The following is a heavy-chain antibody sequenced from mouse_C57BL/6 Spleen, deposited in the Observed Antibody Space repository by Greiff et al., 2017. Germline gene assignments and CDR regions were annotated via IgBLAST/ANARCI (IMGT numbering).Heavy chain of an antibody. J-gene: IGHJ1*03. CDR2: INYDGSST. V-gene: IGHV5-16*01. Sequence: EVKVVESEGGLVQPGSSMKLSCTASGFTFSDYYMAWVRQVPEKGLEWVANINYDGSSTYYLDSLKSRFIISRDNAKNILYLQMSSLKSEDTATYYCARDSYGSSYWDFDVWGTGTTVTVSS. D-gene: IGHD1-1*01. CDR3: ARDSYGSSYWDFDV. CDR1: GFTFSDYY.